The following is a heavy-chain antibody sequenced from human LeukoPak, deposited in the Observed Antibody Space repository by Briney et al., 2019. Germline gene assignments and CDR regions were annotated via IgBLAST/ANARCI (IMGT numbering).Heavy chain of an antibody. D-gene: IGHD3-22*01. J-gene: IGHJ4*02. CDR1: GFTFSSYG. Sequence: AGGSLRLSCAVSGFTFSSYGMNWVRQAPGKGLEWVSSISSVSRYIYYADSVKGRFTISRDNAKNSLFLQMNSLRAEDTAVYYCARVDIWDYYDSSGYYYDYWGQGTLVTVSS. CDR3: ARVDIWDYYDSSGYYYDY. CDR2: ISSVSRYI. V-gene: IGHV3-21*01.